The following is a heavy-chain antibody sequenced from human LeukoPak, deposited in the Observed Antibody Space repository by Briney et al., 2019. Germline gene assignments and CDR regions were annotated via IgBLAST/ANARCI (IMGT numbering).Heavy chain of an antibody. V-gene: IGHV3-7*01. Sequence: GGSLRLSCAASDFSFITYAMSWVRQAPGKELQWVANIKQDGSAKYYVDSVKGRFTISRDNAKNSLYLQMNSLRAEDTAVYYCARVEASGYDYGAFDYWGQGTLVTVSS. CDR3: ARVEASGYDYGAFDY. CDR2: IKQDGSAK. D-gene: IGHD5-12*01. CDR1: DFSFITYA. J-gene: IGHJ4*02.